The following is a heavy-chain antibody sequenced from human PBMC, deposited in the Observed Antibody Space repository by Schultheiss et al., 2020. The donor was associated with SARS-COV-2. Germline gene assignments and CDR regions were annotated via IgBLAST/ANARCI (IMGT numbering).Heavy chain of an antibody. J-gene: IGHJ4*02. CDR3: ARDEYCSGGSCYYFDY. CDR2: IYYSGST. Sequence: SETLSLTCAVYGGSFSGYYWSWIRQPPGKGLEWIGYIYYSGSTNYNPSLKSRVTISVDTSKNQFSLKLSSVTAADTAVYYCARDEYCSGGSCYYFDYWGQGTLVTVSS. CDR1: GGSFSGYY. D-gene: IGHD2-15*01. V-gene: IGHV4-34*01.